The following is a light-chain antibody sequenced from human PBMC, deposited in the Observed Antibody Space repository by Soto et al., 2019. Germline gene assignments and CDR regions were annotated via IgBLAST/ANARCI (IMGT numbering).Light chain of an antibody. J-gene: IGKJ4*01. Sequence: DIVMTHSPGSLAVSLGERAPINCKPSQSVLYSSNNKNYLAWYQQKPGQPPKLLIYWASTRESGVPDRFSGSGSGTDFTLTISSLQAEDVAVYYCQQYYSTPLTFGGGTKVDIK. V-gene: IGKV4-1*01. CDR2: WAS. CDR3: QQYYSTPLT. CDR1: QSVLYSSNNKNY.